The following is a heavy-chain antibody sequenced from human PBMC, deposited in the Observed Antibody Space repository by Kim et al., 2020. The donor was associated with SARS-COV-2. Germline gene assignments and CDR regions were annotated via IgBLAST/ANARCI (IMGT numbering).Heavy chain of an antibody. CDR3: ARDRLDQDAFDI. Sequence: SQTLSLTCGISGDSVSSHSTAWSWIRQSPSRGLEWLGRTYYRSKWYNDYAVSVKSRITINPDTSKNQFSLQLNSVTPEDTAVYYCARDRLDQDAFDIWGQGTMVTVSS. CDR1: GDSVSSHSTA. D-gene: IGHD1-1*01. J-gene: IGHJ3*02. CDR2: TYYRSKWYN. V-gene: IGHV6-1*01.